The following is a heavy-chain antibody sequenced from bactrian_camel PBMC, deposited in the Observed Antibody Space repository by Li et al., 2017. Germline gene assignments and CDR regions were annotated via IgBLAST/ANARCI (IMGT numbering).Heavy chain of an antibody. CDR1: GFTFSNYE. V-gene: IGHV3S40*01. CDR2: IKWRSSGET. D-gene: IGHD5*01. Sequence: QLVESGGGSVQPGESLRLSCAASGFTFSNYEMTRVRQAPGEGLEWVATIKWRSSGETYYADSIKGRFTISRDDAKNTMYLQLNSAKIEDMGMYYCAKFWYGLGSLGQGTQVTVS. J-gene: IGHJ4*01.